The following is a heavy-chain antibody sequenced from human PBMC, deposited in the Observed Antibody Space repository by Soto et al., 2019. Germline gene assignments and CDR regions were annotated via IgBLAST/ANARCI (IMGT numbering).Heavy chain of an antibody. Sequence: QVQLQESGPGLVKPSGTLSLTCAVSGGSITSTNWWSWVRQPPGEGLEWIGEVYHTGNTNYNPSLKSRVTISVDKSKNQFSLKLTSVTAADTAVYYCARDRGIGAAGSWGQGTLVTVSS. V-gene: IGHV4-4*02. J-gene: IGHJ5*02. CDR1: GGSITSTNW. CDR2: VYHTGNT. D-gene: IGHD6-13*01. CDR3: ARDRGIGAAGS.